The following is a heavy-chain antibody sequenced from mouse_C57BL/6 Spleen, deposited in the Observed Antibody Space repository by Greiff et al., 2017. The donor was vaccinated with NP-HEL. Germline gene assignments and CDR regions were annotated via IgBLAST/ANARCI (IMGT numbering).Heavy chain of an antibody. CDR1: GYTFTSYW. J-gene: IGHJ2*01. CDR3: ARGETAQATYFDY. V-gene: IGHV1-53*01. D-gene: IGHD3-2*02. Sequence: QVQLQQSGTELVKPGASVKLSCKASGYTFTSYWMHWVKQRPGQGLEWIGNINPSNGGTNYNEKFKSKATLTVDKSSSTAYMQLSSLTSEDSAVYYCARGETAQATYFDYWGQGTTLTVSS. CDR2: INPSNGGT.